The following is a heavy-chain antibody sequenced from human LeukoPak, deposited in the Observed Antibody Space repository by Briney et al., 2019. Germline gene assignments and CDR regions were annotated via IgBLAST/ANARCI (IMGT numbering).Heavy chain of an antibody. D-gene: IGHD5-24*01. CDR1: GFTFSSYV. CDR2: ISHDGFI. J-gene: IGHJ4*02. Sequence: GGSLRLSCETAGFTFSSYVMHWVRRTPGEGLVWVSRISHDGFISYADSVKGRFTISRDNAKNTLILQMNSLRAEDTAVYYCARDWVYKIDYWGRGTLVTVSS. CDR3: ARDWVYKIDY. V-gene: IGHV3-74*01.